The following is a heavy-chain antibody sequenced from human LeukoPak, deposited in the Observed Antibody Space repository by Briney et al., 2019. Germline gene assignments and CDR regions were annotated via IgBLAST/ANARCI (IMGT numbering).Heavy chain of an antibody. V-gene: IGHV5-51*01. D-gene: IGHD5-12*01. CDR3: ATIVAGPSKFDY. J-gene: IGHJ4*02. CDR2: IYPGDSDT. CDR1: GYTFSNYW. Sequence: PGESLKISCKGSGYTFSNYWIGWVRQMPGKSLEWMGIIYPGDSDTRYSPFFQGQVTISADKSISTAYLQWSSLKASDTAMYYCATIVAGPSKFDYWGQGTLVTVSS.